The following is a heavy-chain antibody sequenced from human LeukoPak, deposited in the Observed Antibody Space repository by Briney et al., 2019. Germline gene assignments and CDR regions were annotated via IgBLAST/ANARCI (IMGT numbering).Heavy chain of an antibody. CDR2: ISSSGSTI. J-gene: IGHJ4*02. D-gene: IGHD3-9*01. V-gene: IGHV3-48*03. CDR3: ARESLFQQYFDWGGDYFDY. Sequence: PGGSLRLSCAASGFTFSSYEMNWVRQAPGKGLEWVSCISSSGSTIYYADSVKGRFTISRDNAKNSLYLQMNSLRAEDTAVYYCARESLFQQYFDWGGDYFDYWGQGTLVTVSS. CDR1: GFTFSSYE.